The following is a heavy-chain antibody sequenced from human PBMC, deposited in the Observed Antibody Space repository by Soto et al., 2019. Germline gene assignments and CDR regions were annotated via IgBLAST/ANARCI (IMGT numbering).Heavy chain of an antibody. D-gene: IGHD1-26*01. Sequence: EVQLVESGGGLVKAGGSLRLFCTASGFTFRNYNMNWVRQAPGKGLEWVSSISTGGAYMFYADSVKGRFTISRDNAQNLLFLQIDSPRAEDTAVYYCARDIASPVGDYVDSWGQGTLVTVSS. J-gene: IGHJ4*02. V-gene: IGHV3-21*06. CDR1: GFTFRNYN. CDR2: ISTGGAYM. CDR3: ARDIASPVGDYVDS.